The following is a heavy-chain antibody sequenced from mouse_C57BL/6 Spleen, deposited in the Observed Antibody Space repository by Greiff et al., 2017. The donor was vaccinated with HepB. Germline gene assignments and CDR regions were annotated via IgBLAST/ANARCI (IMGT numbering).Heavy chain of an antibody. CDR1: GYTFTSYW. CDR3: ARSWGTGTGFAY. V-gene: IGHV1-55*01. D-gene: IGHD4-1*01. CDR2: IYPGSGST. Sequence: QVQLQQPGAELVKPGASVKMSCKASGYTFTSYWITWVKQRPGQGLEWIGDIYPGSGSTNYNEKFKSKATLTVDTSSSTAYMQLSSLTSEDSAVYYCARSWGTGTGFAYWGQGTLVTVSA. J-gene: IGHJ3*01.